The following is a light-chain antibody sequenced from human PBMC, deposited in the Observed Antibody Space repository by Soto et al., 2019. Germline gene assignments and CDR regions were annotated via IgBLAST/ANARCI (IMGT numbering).Light chain of an antibody. Sequence: DIQMTQSPSTLSASVGDRVTITCRASQTINKWLAWYQQKPGSAPHLLIYDAATLESGVPSRISGSGAGTESTLTISSLPPDDLATYYCQEYNTFSPFGQGTKV. CDR2: DAA. CDR1: QTINKW. CDR3: QEYNTFSP. J-gene: IGKJ1*01. V-gene: IGKV1-5*01.